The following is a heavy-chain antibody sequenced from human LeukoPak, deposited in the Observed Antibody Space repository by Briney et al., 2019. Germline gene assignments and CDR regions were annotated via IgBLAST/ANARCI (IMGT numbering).Heavy chain of an antibody. Sequence: ASVKVSCKASGYTFTSYGISWVRQAPGQGLEWMGWISAYNGNTNYAQKLQGRVTMTTDTSTSTAYMELRSLRSDDTAVYYCARGRYYYGSGSYCKNRAFDIWGQGTMVTVSS. V-gene: IGHV1-18*01. D-gene: IGHD3-10*01. CDR2: ISAYNGNT. CDR3: ARGRYYYGSGSYCKNRAFDI. J-gene: IGHJ3*02. CDR1: GYTFTSYG.